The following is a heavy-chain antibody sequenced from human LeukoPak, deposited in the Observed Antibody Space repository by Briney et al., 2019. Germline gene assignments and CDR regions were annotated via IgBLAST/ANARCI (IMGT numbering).Heavy chain of an antibody. CDR3: ARDRSSYYDFWSGSRDY. V-gene: IGHV1-18*01. D-gene: IGHD3-3*01. CDR1: GYTFTSYG. Sequence: ASVKVSCKASGYTFTSYGISWVRQAPGQGLEWMGWISAYNGNTNYAQKLQGRVTVTTDTSTSTAYMELRSLRSDDTAVYYCARDRSSYYDFWSGSRDYWGQGTLVIVSS. CDR2: ISAYNGNT. J-gene: IGHJ4*02.